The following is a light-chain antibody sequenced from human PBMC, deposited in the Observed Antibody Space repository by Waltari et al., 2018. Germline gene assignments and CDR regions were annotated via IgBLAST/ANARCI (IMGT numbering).Light chain of an antibody. CDR1: QGISSY. CDR2: AAS. Sequence: DIQLTQSPSFLSASAGDRVTITCRASQGISSYLVWYQQKPGEAPKLLIHAASSLQSGVPSRFSGSGSGTEFTLTISSLQPEDFATYYCQQVNSYPLTFGGGTK. V-gene: IGKV1-9*01. CDR3: QQVNSYPLT. J-gene: IGKJ4*01.